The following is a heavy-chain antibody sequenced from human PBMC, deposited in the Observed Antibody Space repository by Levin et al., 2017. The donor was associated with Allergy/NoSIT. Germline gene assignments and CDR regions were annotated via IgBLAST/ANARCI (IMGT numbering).Heavy chain of an antibody. Sequence: SGGSLRLSCTVSRGSISSYYWSWIRQPPGKGLEWIGYIYYSGSTYYNPSLKSRVTISVDMSKNQFSLKLSSVTAADTADYYCARHRASNCGGDCYLDYWGQGTLVTVSS. CDR1: RGSISSYY. D-gene: IGHD2-21*02. J-gene: IGHJ4*02. CDR3: ARHRASNCGGDCYLDY. CDR2: IYYSGST. V-gene: IGHV4-59*08.